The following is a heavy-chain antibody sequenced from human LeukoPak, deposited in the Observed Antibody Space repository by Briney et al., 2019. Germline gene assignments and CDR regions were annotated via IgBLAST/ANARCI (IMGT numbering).Heavy chain of an antibody. J-gene: IGHJ4*02. CDR2: IRYDGSDK. CDR3: AKIGAVAGHFDY. CDR1: GFTFSSYG. V-gene: IGHV3-30*02. D-gene: IGHD6-19*01. Sequence: AGSMRLSCAASGFTFSSYGMHWVRQAPGKGLEWVAFIRYDGSDKSYADSVKGRFTISRDNSKNTLYVQMNSLRGEDTAVYYCAKIGAVAGHFDYWGQGTLVTVSS.